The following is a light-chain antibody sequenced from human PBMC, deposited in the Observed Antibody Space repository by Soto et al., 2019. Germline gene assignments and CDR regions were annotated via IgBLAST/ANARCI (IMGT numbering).Light chain of an antibody. CDR3: SSYTSSSTLV. J-gene: IGLJ2*01. CDR1: SSDIGGYNY. V-gene: IGLV2-14*01. Sequence: QSALTQPASVSGSPGQSITISCTGTSSDIGGYNYVSWYQHHPGKAPKLMIYEVTNRPSGVSSRFSGSKSGNTASLTTSGLQADDEAVYYCSSYTSSSTLVFGGGTKLTVL. CDR2: EVT.